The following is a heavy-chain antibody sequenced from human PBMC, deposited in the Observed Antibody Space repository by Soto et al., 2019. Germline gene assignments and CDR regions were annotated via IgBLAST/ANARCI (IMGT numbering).Heavy chain of an antibody. D-gene: IGHD2-2*01. CDR2: IVVGSGNT. J-gene: IGHJ4*02. Sequence: SVKVSCKASGFTFSRSAVQWVRQARGQRLEWIGWIVVGSGNTNYPQKFQERVTITRDMSTSTAYMELSILRSEDTAVYYCAADINCRSPNCFPYKFDHWGQGTLVTVSS. V-gene: IGHV1-58*01. CDR3: AADINCRSPNCFPYKFDH. CDR1: GFTFSRSA.